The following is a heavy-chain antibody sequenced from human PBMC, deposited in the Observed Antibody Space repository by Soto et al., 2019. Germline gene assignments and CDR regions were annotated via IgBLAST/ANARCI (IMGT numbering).Heavy chain of an antibody. CDR1: GGTFSSYA. J-gene: IGHJ6*02. Sequence: VASVKVSCKASGGTFSSYAISWVRQAPGQGLEWMGGIIPIFGTANYAQKFQGRVTITADESTSTAYMELSSLRSEDTAVYYCAKRIAVGPRGHYYGMDVWGQGTTVTVSS. D-gene: IGHD6-19*01. V-gene: IGHV1-69*13. CDR2: IIPIFGTA. CDR3: AKRIAVGPRGHYYGMDV.